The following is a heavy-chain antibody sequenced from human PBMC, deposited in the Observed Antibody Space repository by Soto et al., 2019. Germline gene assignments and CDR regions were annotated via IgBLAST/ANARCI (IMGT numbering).Heavy chain of an antibody. CDR3: AKCTHVYIVATIPGHAFDI. CDR2: ISYDGSNK. Sequence: QVQLVESGGGVVQPGRSLRLSCAASGFTFSSYGMHWVRQAPGKGLEWVAVISYDGSNKYYADSVKGRFTISRDNSKNTLYLQMNSLRAEDTAVYYCAKCTHVYIVATIPGHAFDIWGQGTMVTVSS. CDR1: GFTFSSYG. D-gene: IGHD5-12*01. V-gene: IGHV3-30*18. J-gene: IGHJ3*02.